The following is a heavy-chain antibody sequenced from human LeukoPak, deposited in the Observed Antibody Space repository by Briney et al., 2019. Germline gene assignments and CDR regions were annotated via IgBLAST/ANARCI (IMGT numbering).Heavy chain of an antibody. Sequence: PGGSLRLSCAASGFTFSNAWMSWVRQAPGKGLEWVGHIKSTTDGATRDYAAPVKGRFTISRDDSKNTMYLQMNSLETEDTAVYYCATVGHPSSWSKFDYWGQGTLVTVSS. CDR2: IKSTTDGATR. CDR1: GFTFSNAW. J-gene: IGHJ4*02. CDR3: ATVGHPSSWSKFDY. D-gene: IGHD6-13*01. V-gene: IGHV3-15*01.